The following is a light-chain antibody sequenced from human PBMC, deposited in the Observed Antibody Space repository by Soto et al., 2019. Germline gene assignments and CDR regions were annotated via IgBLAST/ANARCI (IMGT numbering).Light chain of an antibody. J-gene: IGLJ2*01. CDR3: QSHDSSLSGVI. V-gene: IGLV1-40*01. CDR1: SSNFGAGYA. CDR2: DNN. Sequence: QSVLTKPPSVSGAPGQRVTISCTGSSSNFGAGYAVHWYQQLPGTAPKLLIYDNNNRPSGVPDRFSGSKSGTSASLAITGLQAEDEADYYCQSHDSSLSGVIFGGGTKLTVL.